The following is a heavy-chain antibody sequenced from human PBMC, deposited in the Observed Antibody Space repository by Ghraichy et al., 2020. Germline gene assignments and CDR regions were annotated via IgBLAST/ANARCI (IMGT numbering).Heavy chain of an antibody. CDR1: GDSISSDSYY. V-gene: IGHV4-61*01. CDR2: MYHSGSS. J-gene: IGHJ3*02. D-gene: IGHD2-2*01. CDR3: ARVPLVIVPAALRGSFDM. Sequence: SETLSLTCSVSGDSISSDSYYWSWIRQPPRKGLEWIGQMYHSGSSNYNPSLESRVTMSIDTSKSQFFLKLSSVTAADTALYYCARVPLVIVPAALRGSFDMWGRGTMVTVSP.